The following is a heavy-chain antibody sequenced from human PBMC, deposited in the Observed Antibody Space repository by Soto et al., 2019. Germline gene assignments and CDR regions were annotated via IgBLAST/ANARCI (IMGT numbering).Heavy chain of an antibody. D-gene: IGHD3-22*01. J-gene: IGHJ4*02. CDR2: IIPIFGTA. Sequence: QVQLVQSGAEVKKPGSSVKVSCKASGGTFSSYAISWVRQAPGQGLEWMGGIIPIFGTANYAQKFQGRVTITADESTSTAYMELSSLRSEDTAMYYCARAGTGYYDSSGYVGFDYWGQGTLVTVSS. CDR3: ARAGTGYYDSSGYVGFDY. V-gene: IGHV1-69*01. CDR1: GGTFSSYA.